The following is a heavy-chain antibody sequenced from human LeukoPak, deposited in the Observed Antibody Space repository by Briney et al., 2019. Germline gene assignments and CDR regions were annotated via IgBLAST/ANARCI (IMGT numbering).Heavy chain of an antibody. Sequence: ASVKVSCKASGYTFTGNYMHWVRQAPGQGLEWMGWINPNSGGTKYAQKFQGWVTMTRDTSISTAYMEVSRLRSDDTAVYYCARDLLSSSGTSYYYGMDVWGQGTTVTVSS. V-gene: IGHV1-2*04. D-gene: IGHD6-13*01. CDR1: GYTFTGNY. CDR2: INPNSGGT. J-gene: IGHJ6*02. CDR3: ARDLLSSSGTSYYYGMDV.